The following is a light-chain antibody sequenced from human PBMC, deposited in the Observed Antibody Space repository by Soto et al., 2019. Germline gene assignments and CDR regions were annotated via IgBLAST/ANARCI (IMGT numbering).Light chain of an antibody. Sequence: QSALTQPASVSGSPGQSIAISCTGTSSDIGGYNYVSWYQQHPGKAPKLMIYDVTHRPSGVSNRFSGSNSGDTATLTISGLQAEDEADYYCSSYTSTSTPYVFGGGTKLTVL. CDR1: SSDIGGYNY. CDR3: SSYTSTSTPYV. V-gene: IGLV2-14*03. J-gene: IGLJ2*01. CDR2: DVT.